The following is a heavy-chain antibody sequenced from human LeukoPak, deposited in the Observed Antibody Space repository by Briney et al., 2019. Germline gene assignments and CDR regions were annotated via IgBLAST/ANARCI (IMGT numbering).Heavy chain of an antibody. V-gene: IGHV4-39*01. D-gene: IGHD2-2*01. CDR3: VTHRKTYCTTTRCSYYFDY. CDR2: IYYSVTT. Sequence: SETLSLTCSVSGGSISSTAYYWGWIRQAPGKGLEWIGTIYYSVTTQYNPSLKSRVIISVDTSKNQFSLKVRSVIAADLAVYYCVTHRKTYCTTTRCSYYFDYCGQGALVTASS. J-gene: IGHJ4*02. CDR1: GGSISSTAYY.